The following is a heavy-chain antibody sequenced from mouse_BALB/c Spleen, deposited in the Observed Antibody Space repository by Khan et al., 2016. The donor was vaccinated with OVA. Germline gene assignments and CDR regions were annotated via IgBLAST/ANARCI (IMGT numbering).Heavy chain of an antibody. CDR3: ASCTRN. V-gene: IGHV3-8*02. D-gene: IGHD2-14*01. CDR2: ITYSGST. J-gene: IGHJ4*01. Sequence: EVQLQESGPSLVKPSQTLSLTCSVTGDSITSDYWYWIRKFPGNKLEYMGYITYSGSTYYNTSLKSRISITRDTSKNNYYLQLNSVTTEDTATYXFASCTRNWGQGTSVTVSS. CDR1: GDSITSDY.